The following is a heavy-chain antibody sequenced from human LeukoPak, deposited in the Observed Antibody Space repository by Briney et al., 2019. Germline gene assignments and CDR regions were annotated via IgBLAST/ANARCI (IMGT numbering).Heavy chain of an antibody. CDR2: ISGSGGST. V-gene: IGHV3-23*01. J-gene: IGHJ4*02. CDR3: ARAPLKYCSSTSCYLDY. CDR1: GFTFSSYA. D-gene: IGHD2-2*01. Sequence: GGSLRVSCAASGFTFSSYAMSWVRQAPGKGLEWVSAISGSGGSTHYADSVKGRFTISRDNSKNTLYLQMNSLRAEDTAVYYCARAPLKYCSSTSCYLDYWGQGTLVTVSS.